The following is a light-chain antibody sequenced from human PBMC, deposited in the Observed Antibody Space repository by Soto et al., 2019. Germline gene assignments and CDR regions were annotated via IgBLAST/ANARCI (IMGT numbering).Light chain of an antibody. V-gene: IGLV2-11*01. CDR1: SSDVGAYNF. Sequence: QSALTQPRSVSGSPGQSVTISCTGTSSDVGAYNFVSWYQHHPGKAPKLIIYDVTERPSGVPDRFSGSKSGNSASLTISGLQTEDEADYYRCSYAGTYSWVFGGGTQLTVL. J-gene: IGLJ3*02. CDR3: CSYAGTYSWV. CDR2: DVT.